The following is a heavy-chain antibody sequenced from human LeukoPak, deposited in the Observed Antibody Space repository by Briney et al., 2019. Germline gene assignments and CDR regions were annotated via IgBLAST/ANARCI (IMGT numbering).Heavy chain of an antibody. CDR2: IYSSGST. Sequence: SETLSLTCTVSGASINSYYWSWIRQPPGKGLEWIGYIYSSGSTNYNPSLKSRVTISVDTSKNQFSLKLSSVTAADTAVYYCAREGARWEPSFSAFDIWGQGTMVTVSS. CDR1: GASINSYY. J-gene: IGHJ3*02. D-gene: IGHD1-26*01. V-gene: IGHV4-59*01. CDR3: AREGARWEPSFSAFDI.